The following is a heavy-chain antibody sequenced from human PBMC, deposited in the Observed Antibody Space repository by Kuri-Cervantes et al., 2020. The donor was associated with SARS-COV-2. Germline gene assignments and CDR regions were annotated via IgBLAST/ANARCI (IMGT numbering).Heavy chain of an antibody. D-gene: IGHD2-2*01. Sequence: SETLSLTCTVSGDSISSNNYYWGWFRQPPGKGLEWIGSVYYSGRTFYNPSLKSRVTISVDTSKTQFSLTLKSVTAADTAVYYCARGREGVVPATILGLGYFLYFSKDVWDKGTSVTVSS. V-gene: IGHV4-39*01. CDR3: ARGREGVVPATILGLGYFLYFSKDV. CDR2: VYYSGRT. CDR1: GDSISSNNYY. J-gene: IGHJ6*03.